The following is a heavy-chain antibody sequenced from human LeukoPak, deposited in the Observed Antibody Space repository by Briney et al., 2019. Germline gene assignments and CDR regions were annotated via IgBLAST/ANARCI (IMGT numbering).Heavy chain of an antibody. J-gene: IGHJ5*02. Sequence: ASVKVSCKASGYTFTSYGISWVRRAPGQGLEWMGWISAYNGNTNYAQKLQGRVTMTTDTSTSTAYMELRSLRSDDTAVYYCARDLAPVGATPNWFDPWGQGTLVSVSS. CDR1: GYTFTSYG. D-gene: IGHD1-26*01. CDR3: ARDLAPVGATPNWFDP. V-gene: IGHV1-18*01. CDR2: ISAYNGNT.